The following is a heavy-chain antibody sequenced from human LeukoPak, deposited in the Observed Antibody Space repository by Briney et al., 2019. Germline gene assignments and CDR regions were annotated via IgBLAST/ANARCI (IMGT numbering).Heavy chain of an antibody. Sequence: SETLSLTCTVSGGSISSGGYYWSWIRQHPGKGLEWIGYIYYSGSTYYNPSLKSRVTISVDTSKNQFSLKLSSVTAADTAVYYCARGRGLDFWSGYSEFDYWGQGTLVTVSS. V-gene: IGHV4-31*03. CDR2: IYYSGST. J-gene: IGHJ4*02. CDR1: GGSISSGGYY. D-gene: IGHD3-3*01. CDR3: ARGRGLDFWSGYSEFDY.